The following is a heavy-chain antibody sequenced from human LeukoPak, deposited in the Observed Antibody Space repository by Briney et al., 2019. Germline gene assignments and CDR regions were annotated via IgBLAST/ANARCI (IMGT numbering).Heavy chain of an antibody. Sequence: SETLSLTCTVSGGSTSSYYWSWIRQPPGKGLEWIGYIYYSGSTNYNPSLRSRVTMSVDTSKNQFSLDLISVTSADTAVYYCARWDDGNHHFDCWGQGTLVTVSA. J-gene: IGHJ4*02. D-gene: IGHD1-14*01. CDR2: IYYSGST. CDR3: ARWDDGNHHFDC. V-gene: IGHV4-59*01. CDR1: GGSTSSYY.